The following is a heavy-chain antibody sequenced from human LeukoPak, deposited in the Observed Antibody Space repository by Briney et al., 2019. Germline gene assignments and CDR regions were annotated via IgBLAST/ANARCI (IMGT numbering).Heavy chain of an antibody. D-gene: IGHD2-15*01. Sequence: PGRSLRLSCAAPGFTFDDYAMHWVRQAPGKGLEWVSGISWNSGSIGYADSVKGRFTISRDNAKNSLYLQMNSLRAEDMALYYCASQKLGYCSGGSCYGDAFDIWGQGTMVTVSS. CDR3: ASQKLGYCSGGSCYGDAFDI. CDR2: ISWNSGSI. CDR1: GFTFDDYA. J-gene: IGHJ3*02. V-gene: IGHV3-9*03.